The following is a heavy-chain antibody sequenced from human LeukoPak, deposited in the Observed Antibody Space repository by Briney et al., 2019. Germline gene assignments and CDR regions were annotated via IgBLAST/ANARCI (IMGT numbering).Heavy chain of an antibody. J-gene: IGHJ3*02. Sequence: ASVKVSCKASGYTFTSYGISWVRRAPGQGLEWMGWISTYNGNTNYAQKLQGRVTMTTDTSTSTAYMELRSLRSDDTAVYYCARDRLSEAAFDIWGQGTMVTVSS. CDR1: GYTFTSYG. V-gene: IGHV1-18*01. CDR2: ISTYNGNT. CDR3: ARDRLSEAAFDI. D-gene: IGHD2/OR15-2a*01.